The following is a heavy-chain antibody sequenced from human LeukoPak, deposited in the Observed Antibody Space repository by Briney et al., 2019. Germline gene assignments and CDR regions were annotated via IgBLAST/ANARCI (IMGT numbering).Heavy chain of an antibody. CDR2: INSVGSST. V-gene: IGHV3-74*01. Sequence: GGSLRLSCAASGLTFSSYWMHWVRQTPGKGLVWVSRINSVGSSTSYADSVKGRFTISRDNAKNTLYLQMNSLRAEDTAVYYCARARDSSGYYYFDYWGQGTLVTVSS. D-gene: IGHD3-22*01. CDR1: GLTFSSYW. CDR3: ARARDSSGYYYFDY. J-gene: IGHJ4*02.